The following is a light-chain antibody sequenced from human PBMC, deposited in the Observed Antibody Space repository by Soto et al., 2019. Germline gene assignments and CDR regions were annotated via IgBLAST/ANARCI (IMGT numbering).Light chain of an antibody. Sequence: IRMTQSPASLSASLGDRVTITCLASQGIRNDLGCYQQKPGKAPKLLIYAESSLQIGVPPRFSGSGSGQDFTITLSTLQPEDFATYYCLQHYTYPLTFGGGTKV. CDR1: QGIRND. CDR3: LQHYTYPLT. V-gene: IGKV1-6*01. J-gene: IGKJ4*01. CDR2: AES.